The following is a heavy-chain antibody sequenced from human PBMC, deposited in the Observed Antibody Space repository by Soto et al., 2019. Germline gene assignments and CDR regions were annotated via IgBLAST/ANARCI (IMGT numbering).Heavy chain of an antibody. Sequence: QITLKESAPTRVKPTQTLTLTCTFSGISLTSRPMGVGWIRQPPGKALEWLAFIYWDDNKRYSPSLRSRLTITNDTSGIQVVRTMTNMDPVDTAAYYCALRLYGYNWNGAYFDYWGQVALITVSS. J-gene: IGHJ4*02. CDR1: GISLTSRPMG. CDR2: IYWDDNK. D-gene: IGHD1-1*01. V-gene: IGHV2-5*02. CDR3: ALRLYGYNWNGAYFDY.